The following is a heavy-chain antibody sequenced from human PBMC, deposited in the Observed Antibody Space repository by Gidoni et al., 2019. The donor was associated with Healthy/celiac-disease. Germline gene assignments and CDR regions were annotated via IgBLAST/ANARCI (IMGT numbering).Heavy chain of an antibody. Sequence: EVQLVESGGGLVQPGGSLRLSCAAPGFTFSSYWMHWVRQAPGKGLVWVSRINSDGSSTSYAEYVKGRFTISRDNAKNTLYLQMNSLRAEDTAVYYCARDGQYRAAADYWGQGTLVTVSS. CDR2: INSDGSST. J-gene: IGHJ4*02. CDR3: ARDGQYRAAADY. V-gene: IGHV3-74*01. D-gene: IGHD6-13*01. CDR1: GFTFSSYW.